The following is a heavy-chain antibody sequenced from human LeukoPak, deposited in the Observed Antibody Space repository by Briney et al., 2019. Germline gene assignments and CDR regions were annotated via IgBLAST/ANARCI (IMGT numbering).Heavy chain of an antibody. D-gene: IGHD4-17*01. Sequence: PSETLSLTCTVSGGSISSSTYYWGWIRQPPGKGLEWIGSIYYSGSTYYNPSLKSRVTISVDTSKNQFSLKVNSVTAADTALYYCARSYGDHKYFFDYWGQGTLVTVSS. J-gene: IGHJ4*02. CDR1: GGSISSSTYY. CDR2: IYYSGST. V-gene: IGHV4-39*07. CDR3: ARSYGDHKYFFDY.